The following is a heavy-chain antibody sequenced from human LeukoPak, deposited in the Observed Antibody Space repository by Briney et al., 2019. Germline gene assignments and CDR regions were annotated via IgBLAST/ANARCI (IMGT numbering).Heavy chain of an antibody. CDR2: MYAGDADI. Sequence: GESLKISCKGSGYSFRDYWIGWVRQMPGKGLEWMGIMYAGDADIRYSPSFEGQVIMSADNTISTAYLQWRRLKASDTAMYYCARGPEYDYWSTYSPPPEGDYFDPWGQGTLVTVSS. CDR1: GYSFRDYW. CDR3: ARGPEYDYWSTYSPPPEGDYFDP. D-gene: IGHD3-3*01. J-gene: IGHJ5*02. V-gene: IGHV5-51*01.